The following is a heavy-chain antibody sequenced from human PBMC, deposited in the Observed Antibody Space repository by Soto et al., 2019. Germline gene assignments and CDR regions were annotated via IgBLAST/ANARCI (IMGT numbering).Heavy chain of an antibody. CDR2: MNPHSGNS. J-gene: IGHJ6*04. Sequence: QVQLVQSGSEVKKPGASVKVSCEASGYTFTNYDINWVRQATGQGLEWMGWMNPHSGNSGPAQKFQGRVSMTRNTSISTAFMELSSLRSEDTAVYYGATVGRTGRPLDVWGRGNTVTVSS. V-gene: IGHV1-8*01. D-gene: IGHD1-26*01. CDR3: ATVGRTGRPLDV. CDR1: GYTFTNYD.